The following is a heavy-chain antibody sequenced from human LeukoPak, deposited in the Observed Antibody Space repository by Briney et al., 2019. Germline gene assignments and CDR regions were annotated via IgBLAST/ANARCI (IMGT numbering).Heavy chain of an antibody. Sequence: SETLSLTCAVYGGSISGYYWSWIRQPPGKGLEWIGEINHSGSTNYNPSLKSRVTISVDTSKNQFSLKLSSVTAADTAVYYCARVRNLRNWFDPWGQGTLVTVSS. CDR2: INHSGST. J-gene: IGHJ5*02. V-gene: IGHV4-34*01. CDR3: ARVRNLRNWFDP. CDR1: GGSISGYY.